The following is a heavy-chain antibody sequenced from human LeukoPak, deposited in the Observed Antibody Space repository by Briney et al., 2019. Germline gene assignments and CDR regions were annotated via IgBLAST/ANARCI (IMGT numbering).Heavy chain of an antibody. CDR2: IIPLFDTI. D-gene: IGHD4-23*01. J-gene: IGHJ4*02. Sequence: SVKVSCKAPGGTFSSYAISWVRQDPGQGLEWMGEIIPLFDTINYAQNFQGRVTITADEFTSTAYMELSSLRSDDTAVYYCARDRPGNSLEYWGQGTPVTVSS. V-gene: IGHV1-69*13. CDR3: ARDRPGNSLEY. CDR1: GGTFSSYA.